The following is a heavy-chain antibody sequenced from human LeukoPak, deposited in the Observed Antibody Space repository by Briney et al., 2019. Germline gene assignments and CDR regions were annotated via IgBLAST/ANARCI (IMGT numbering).Heavy chain of an antibody. D-gene: IGHD1-26*01. V-gene: IGHV3-74*01. Sequence: GGSLRLSCAASGFTFSINWMHWARQAPGKGLVWVSRINGDGSGTNYADSVKGRFTISRDNAKNTLYLQMNSLRAEDTAVYYCARGYYSGSRIDYWGQGTLVTVSS. CDR1: GFTFSINW. CDR3: ARGYYSGSRIDY. J-gene: IGHJ4*02. CDR2: INGDGSGT.